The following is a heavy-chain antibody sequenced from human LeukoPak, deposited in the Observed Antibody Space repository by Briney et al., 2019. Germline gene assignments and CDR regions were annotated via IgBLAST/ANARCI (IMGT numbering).Heavy chain of an antibody. D-gene: IGHD2-2*03. J-gene: IGHJ4*02. Sequence: GRSLRLSCAAPGSTFSPYAMHWVRQAPGKGLEWVALISNDGSKKYYADSVKGRFTISRDNSKNTLDLQMNSLRAEDTAVYYCAKDGYCSSTSCYPNHFDSWGQGTLVTVSS. CDR2: ISNDGSKK. CDR3: AKDGYCSSTSCYPNHFDS. CDR1: GSTFSPYA. V-gene: IGHV3-30*18.